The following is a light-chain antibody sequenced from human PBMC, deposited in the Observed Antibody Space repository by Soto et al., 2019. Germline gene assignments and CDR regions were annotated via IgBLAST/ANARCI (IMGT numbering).Light chain of an antibody. CDR3: QYRSNWSPGT. J-gene: IGKJ5*01. CDR1: QSVSAY. V-gene: IGKV3-11*01. CDR2: DAS. Sequence: IVFRQWPSTQPLSQGERASLSCWSSQSVSAYLVWNQQKPGQAPRRLIYDASNRATGIPARFSGSGSGTDFTLTTSSREPEDVAVYNCQYRSNWSPGTFGQGTRLEI.